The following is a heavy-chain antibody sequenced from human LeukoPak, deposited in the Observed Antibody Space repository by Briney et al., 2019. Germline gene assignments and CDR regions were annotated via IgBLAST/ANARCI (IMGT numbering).Heavy chain of an antibody. Sequence: PGGSLRLSCAASGFTFSSYAMSWVRQAPGKGVEWVSAISGSGGSTYYADSVKGRFTISRDNSKNTLYLQMNSLRAEDTAVYYCAKAKLPLLGYFDYWGQGTLVTVSS. CDR2: ISGSGGST. V-gene: IGHV3-23*01. CDR3: AKAKLPLLGYFDY. CDR1: GFTFSSYA. J-gene: IGHJ4*02.